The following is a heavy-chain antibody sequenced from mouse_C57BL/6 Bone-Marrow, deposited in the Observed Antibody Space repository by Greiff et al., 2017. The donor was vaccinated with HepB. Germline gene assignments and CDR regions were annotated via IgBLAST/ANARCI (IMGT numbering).Heavy chain of an antibody. CDR2: INPNNGGT. Sequence: VQLQQSGPELVKPGASVKIPCKASGYTFTDYNMDWVKQSHGKSLEWIGDINPNNGGTIYNQKFKGKATLTVDKSSSTAYMELRSLTSEDTAVYYCARGDYYGSRAWFAYWGQGTLVTVSA. CDR3: ARGDYYGSRAWFAY. D-gene: IGHD1-1*01. J-gene: IGHJ3*01. CDR1: GYTFTDYN. V-gene: IGHV1-18*01.